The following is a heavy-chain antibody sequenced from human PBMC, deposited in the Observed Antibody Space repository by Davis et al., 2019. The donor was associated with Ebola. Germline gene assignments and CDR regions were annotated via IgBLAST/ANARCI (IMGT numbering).Heavy chain of an antibody. CDR3: ARDLSPVTMIVVVIDTGMDV. CDR2: INPNSGGT. Sequence: AASVKVSCKASGYTFTGYYMHWVRQAPGQGLEWMGWINPNSGGTNYAQKFQGWVAMTRDTSISTAYMELSRLRSDDTAVYYCARDLSPVTMIVVVIDTGMDVWGQGTTVTVSS. J-gene: IGHJ6*02. D-gene: IGHD3-22*01. CDR1: GYTFTGYY. V-gene: IGHV1-2*04.